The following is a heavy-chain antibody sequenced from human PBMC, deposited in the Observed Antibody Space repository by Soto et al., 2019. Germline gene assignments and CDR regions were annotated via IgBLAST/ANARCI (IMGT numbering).Heavy chain of an antibody. CDR1: GVTFNNHG. J-gene: IGHJ4*02. Sequence: GGSLRLSCAASGVTFNNHGMHWVRQAPGKGLEWVALIWHDGSNKVYADSVKGRFTISRDNSKNTLNLQMNSLRVEDTAVYYCTRAALKGELLDYWGQGTQVTVSS. CDR2: IWHDGSNK. V-gene: IGHV3-33*01. CDR3: TRAALKGELLDY. D-gene: IGHD1-26*01.